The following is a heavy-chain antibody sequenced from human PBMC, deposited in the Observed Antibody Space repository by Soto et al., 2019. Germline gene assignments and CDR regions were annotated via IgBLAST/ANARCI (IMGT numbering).Heavy chain of an antibody. D-gene: IGHD2-15*01. V-gene: IGHV3-23*01. J-gene: IGHJ6*03. CDR3: AKRADIVVFVAATYYYYYYMDF. CDR1: GFTFSSYA. CDR2: ISGSGGST. Sequence: PGGSLRLSCAASGFTFSSYAMSWVRQAPGKGLEWVSAISGSGGSTYYADSVKGRFTISRDNSKNTLYLQMNSLRAEDTAVYYCAKRADIVVFVAATYYYYYYMDFWGQGSTVTVSS.